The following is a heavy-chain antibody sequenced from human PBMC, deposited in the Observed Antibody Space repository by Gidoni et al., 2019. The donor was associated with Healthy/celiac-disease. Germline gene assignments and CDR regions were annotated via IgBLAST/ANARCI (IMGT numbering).Heavy chain of an antibody. CDR1: GFTFCSYG. D-gene: IGHD3-22*01. CDR3: AKDLLYYYDSNDAFDI. CDR2: ISDDGSNK. Sequence: QVQLVESGGGVVQPGRSLRLSCAACGFTFCSYGMHWVRQAPGKGLGWVAVISDDGSNKYYADAVKGRFTISRDNSKNTLYLQMNSLRAEDTAVYYCAKDLLYYYDSNDAFDIWGQGTMVTVSS. J-gene: IGHJ3*02. V-gene: IGHV3-30*18.